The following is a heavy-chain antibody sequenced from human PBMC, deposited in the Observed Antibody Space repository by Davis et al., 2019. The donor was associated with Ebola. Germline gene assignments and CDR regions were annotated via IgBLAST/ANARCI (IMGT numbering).Heavy chain of an antibody. J-gene: IGHJ4*02. CDR2: ISSSSSTI. D-gene: IGHD6-6*01. CDR1: GFTFSSYS. V-gene: IGHV3-48*02. CDR3: ARGKLRYSSSSSPFDY. Sequence: PGGSLRLSCAASGFTFSSYSMNWVRQAPGKGLEWVSYISSSSSTIYYADSVKGRFTISRDNAKNSLYLQMNSLRDEDTAVYYCARGKLRYSSSSSPFDYWGQGTPVTVSS.